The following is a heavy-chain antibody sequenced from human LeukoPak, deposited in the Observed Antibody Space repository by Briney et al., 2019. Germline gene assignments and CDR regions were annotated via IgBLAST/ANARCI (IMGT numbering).Heavy chain of an antibody. V-gene: IGHV4-59*01. J-gene: IGHJ5*02. Sequence: SETLSLTCTVSGGSISSYYWSWIRQPPGKGLEWIGYIYYSGSTNYNPSLKSRVTISVDTSKNQFSLKLSSVTAADTAVYYCARDLPYYYDSSGYYLGPWGQGTLVTVSS. CDR2: IYYSGST. CDR1: GGSISSYY. CDR3: ARDLPYYYDSSGYYLGP. D-gene: IGHD3-22*01.